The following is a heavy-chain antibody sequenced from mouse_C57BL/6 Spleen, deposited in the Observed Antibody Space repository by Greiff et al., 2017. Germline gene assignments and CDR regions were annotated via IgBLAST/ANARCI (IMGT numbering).Heavy chain of an antibody. V-gene: IGHV1-55*01. Sequence: QVQLQQPGAELVKPGASVKMSCKASGYTFTSYWITWVKQRPGQGLEWIGDIYPGSGSTNYNEKFKSKATLTVETSSSTAYMQLSSLTSEDSAVYYCARGTTVVAEYYARDYWGQGTSVTVSS. D-gene: IGHD1-1*01. CDR3: ARGTTVVAEYYARDY. J-gene: IGHJ4*01. CDR2: IYPGSGST. CDR1: GYTFTSYW.